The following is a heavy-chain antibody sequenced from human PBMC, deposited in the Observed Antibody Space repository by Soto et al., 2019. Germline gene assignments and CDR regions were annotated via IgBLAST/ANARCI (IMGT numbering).Heavy chain of an antibody. CDR2: IYYSGST. V-gene: IGHV4-59*01. CDR3: AREARYCSGGSCYAWFDP. D-gene: IGHD2-15*01. CDR1: GGSISSYY. Sequence: SETLSLTCTVSGGSISSYYWSWIRQPPGKGLEWIGYIYYSGSTNYNPSLKSRVTISVDTSKNQFSLKLSSVTAADTAVYYCAREARYCSGGSCYAWFDPWGQGTLVTISS. J-gene: IGHJ5*02.